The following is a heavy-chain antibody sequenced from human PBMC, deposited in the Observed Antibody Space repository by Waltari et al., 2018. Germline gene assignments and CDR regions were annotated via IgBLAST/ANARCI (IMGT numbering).Heavy chain of an antibody. CDR2: INTDGSTT. CDR1: GXTFSXYW. Sequence: EVQLVESGGGLXQPGGSLRLSCAVSGXTFSXYWMHWXRQAPGKGLVWVSRINTDGSTTNYAXSVKGRFTXSRDXAKXTLXLXMXSLRAEDTXXYYCXRQGRREPGGXYRGMDVXGQGTTVTVXS. CDR3: XRQGRREPGGXYRGMDV. V-gene: IGHV3-74*01. D-gene: IGHD1-26*01. J-gene: IGHJ6*02.